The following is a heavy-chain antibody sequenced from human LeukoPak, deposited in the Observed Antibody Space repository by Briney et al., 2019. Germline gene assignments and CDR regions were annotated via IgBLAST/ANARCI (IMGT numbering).Heavy chain of an antibody. CDR2: ISYDGSNK. J-gene: IGHJ5*02. Sequence: GGSLRLSCAASGFTFSTYAMHWVRQAPGKGLEWVTLISYDGSNKYYADSVKGRFTVSRDNSKNTLYLQMSSLRAEDTAVYYCARDGISRGSGTYYNAWGEGTLVTVSS. D-gene: IGHD3-10*01. CDR3: ARDGISRGSGTYYNA. V-gene: IGHV3-30*15. CDR1: GFTFSTYA.